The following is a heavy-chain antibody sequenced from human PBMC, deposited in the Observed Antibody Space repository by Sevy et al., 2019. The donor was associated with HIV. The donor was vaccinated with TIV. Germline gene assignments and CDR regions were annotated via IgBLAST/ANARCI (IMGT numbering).Heavy chain of an antibody. D-gene: IGHD6-19*01. J-gene: IGHJ4*02. V-gene: IGHV3-33*08. CDR1: GFTFSTYS. CDR2: IWYDGSNK. Sequence: GGSLRLSCVASGFTFSTYSMNWVRQAPGKGLEWVAVIWYDGSNKEYVDSVKGRFTISRDNSKDTLYLQMNSLRAEDTAVYYCARENIAVAGIGYYFDHWGQGTLVTVSS. CDR3: ARENIAVAGIGYYFDH.